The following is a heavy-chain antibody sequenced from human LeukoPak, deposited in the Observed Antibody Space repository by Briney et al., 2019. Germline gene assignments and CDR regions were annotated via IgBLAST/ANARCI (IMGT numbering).Heavy chain of an antibody. Sequence: ASVKVSCKASGYTFTSYYMHWVRQAPGQGLEWMGIINPSGGSTSYAQKFQGRVTMTRDTSTSTVYMELSSLRSEDTAVYYCARGPFPRVVAATPLNWFDPWGQGTLVTVSS. D-gene: IGHD2-15*01. CDR2: INPSGGST. J-gene: IGHJ5*02. V-gene: IGHV1-46*01. CDR1: GYTFTSYY. CDR3: ARGPFPRVVAATPLNWFDP.